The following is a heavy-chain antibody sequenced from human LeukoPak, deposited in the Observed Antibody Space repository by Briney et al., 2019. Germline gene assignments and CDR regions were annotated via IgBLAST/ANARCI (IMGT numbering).Heavy chain of an antibody. CDR3: ARDGGHYYYDSSGYSDY. V-gene: IGHV1-58*02. J-gene: IGHJ4*02. Sequence: SVKVSCKASGFTFTSSAMQWVRQARGQRLEWIGWIIVGSGNTNYAQKLQGRVTMTTDTSTSTAYMELRSLRSDDTAVYYCARDGGHYYYDSSGYSDYWGQGTLVTVSS. CDR1: GFTFTSSA. D-gene: IGHD3-22*01. CDR2: IIVGSGNT.